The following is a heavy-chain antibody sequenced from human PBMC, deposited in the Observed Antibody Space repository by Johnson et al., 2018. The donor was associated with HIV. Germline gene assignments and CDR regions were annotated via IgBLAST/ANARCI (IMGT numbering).Heavy chain of an antibody. CDR2: ISGGST. J-gene: IGHJ3*02. CDR1: GFTVSSNE. CDR3: TTLSLITMIVVVIDAFGI. Sequence: VQLVESGGGLVQPGGSLRLSCAASGFTVSSNEMSWVRQAPGKGLEWVSSISGGSTYYADSVKGRFTISRGNSKNTLYLQMNPLKTEDTDVSYCTTLSLITMIVVVIDAFGIWGQGTMVTVSS. V-gene: IGHV3-38*03. D-gene: IGHD3-22*01.